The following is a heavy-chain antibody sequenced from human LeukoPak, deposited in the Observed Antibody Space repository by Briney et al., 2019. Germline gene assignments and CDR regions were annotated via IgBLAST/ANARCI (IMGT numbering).Heavy chain of an antibody. Sequence: GESLKISCKGSGYSFTSYWIGWVRQMPGKGLEWMGIIYPGDSDTRYSPSFQGQVTISADKSISTAYLQWSSLKASDTAMYYCARHLNYDFWSGYYGAFDNWGQGTMVTVSS. CDR3: ARHLNYDFWSGYYGAFDN. D-gene: IGHD3-3*01. V-gene: IGHV5-51*01. J-gene: IGHJ3*02. CDR1: GYSFTSYW. CDR2: IYPGDSDT.